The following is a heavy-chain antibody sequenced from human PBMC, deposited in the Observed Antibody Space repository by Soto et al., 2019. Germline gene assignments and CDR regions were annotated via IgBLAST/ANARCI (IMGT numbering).Heavy chain of an antibody. D-gene: IGHD3-22*01. CDR1: GYSFTIYW. V-gene: IGHV5-10-1*01. J-gene: IGHJ6*02. CDR2: IDPSDSYT. Sequence: PGESLKISCKGSGYSFTIYWISWVRQMPGKGLEWMGRIDPSDSYTNYSPSFQGHVTISADKSISTAYLQWSSLKASDTAMYYCARHXRVYYDSSGYYYMGMDVWGQGTTVTVSS. CDR3: ARHXRVYYDSSGYYYMGMDV.